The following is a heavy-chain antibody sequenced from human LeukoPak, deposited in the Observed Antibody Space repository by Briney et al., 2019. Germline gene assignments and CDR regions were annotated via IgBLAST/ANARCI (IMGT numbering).Heavy chain of an antibody. CDR3: GRDECAGGSCPNY. J-gene: IGHJ4*02. D-gene: IGHD2-15*01. V-gene: IGHV3-30-3*01. CDR2: ISYDGSNK. Sequence: GGSLRLSCAASGFTFSSYAMHWVRQAPGKGLEWVAVISYDGSNKYYADSVKGRFTVSRDNSKNTVYLQMSSLRAEDTAVYYCGRDECAGGSCPNYWGQGALVTVSS. CDR1: GFTFSSYA.